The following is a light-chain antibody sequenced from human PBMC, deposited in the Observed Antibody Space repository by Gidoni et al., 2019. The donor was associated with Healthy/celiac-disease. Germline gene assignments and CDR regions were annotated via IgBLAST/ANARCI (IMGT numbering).Light chain of an antibody. J-gene: IGKJ3*01. CDR2: LGS. CDR3: MQALQTPGGVT. CDR1: QSLLHSNGYNY. Sequence: DIVMTQSPLSLPVTPGEPASISCRSSQSLLHSNGYNYLDWYLQKPGQSPQLLIYLGSNRASGVPDRFSGSGSGTDFTLKISRVEAEDVGVYYCMQALQTPGGVTFGPGTKVDIK. V-gene: IGKV2-28*01.